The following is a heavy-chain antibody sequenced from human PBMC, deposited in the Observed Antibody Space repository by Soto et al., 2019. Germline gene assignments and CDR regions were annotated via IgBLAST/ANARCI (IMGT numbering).Heavy chain of an antibody. CDR1: GFTFSSYG. J-gene: IGHJ4*02. D-gene: IGHD3-16*01. CDR3: ARDAMGQMGGFDY. Sequence: QVQLVESGGGVVQPGRSLRLSCAASGFTFSSYGMHWVRQAPGKGLEWVAVIWYDGSNKYYADSVKGRFTISRDNSKNTLYLQMNSLRAEDTAVYYCARDAMGQMGGFDYWGQGTLVTVSS. V-gene: IGHV3-33*01. CDR2: IWYDGSNK.